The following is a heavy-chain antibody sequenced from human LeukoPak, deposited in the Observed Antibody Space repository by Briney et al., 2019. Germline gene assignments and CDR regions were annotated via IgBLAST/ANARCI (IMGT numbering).Heavy chain of an antibody. V-gene: IGHV1-2*02. J-gene: IGHJ4*02. D-gene: IGHD6-19*01. CDR1: GYSFTGYY. Sequence: ASVRVSCKASGYSFTGYYMHWVRQAPGQWLEWMGWINPKSGGTNYEQKFQSRVTMTRDTSISTAYMELSSLRSDDTAVYYCAKVGEDTTGWYNYYFDYWGQGTLVTVSS. CDR3: AKVGEDTTGWYNYYFDY. CDR2: INPKSGGT.